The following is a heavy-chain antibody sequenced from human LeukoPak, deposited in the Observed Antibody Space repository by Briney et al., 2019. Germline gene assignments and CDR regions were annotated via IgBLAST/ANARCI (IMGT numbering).Heavy chain of an antibody. D-gene: IGHD3-3*01. CDR3: ARMEGYYFDY. V-gene: IGHV4-39*07. Sequence: SETLSLTCTVSGDSVSSSNYYWGWIRQPPGKGLEWIGSIYYSGSTYYNPSLKSRVTISVDTSKSQFSLKLSSVTAADTAVYYCARMEGYYFDYWGQGTLVTVSS. J-gene: IGHJ4*02. CDR2: IYYSGST. CDR1: GDSVSSSNYY.